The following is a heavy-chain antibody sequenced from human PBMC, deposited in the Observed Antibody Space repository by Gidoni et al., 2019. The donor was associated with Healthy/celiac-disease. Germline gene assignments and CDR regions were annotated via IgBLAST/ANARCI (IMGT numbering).Heavy chain of an antibody. V-gene: IGHV3-23*01. Sequence: EVQLLESGGGVVQPGGSLRLSCAAAGFTFSSYAMSWVRQASGKGLEWVSAISGSGGSTYYADSVKGRFTISRDNSKNTLYLQMNSLRAEDTAVYYCAKDPTYDGGYWGQGTLVTVSS. CDR2: ISGSGGST. J-gene: IGHJ4*02. CDR3: AKDPTYDGGY. CDR1: GFTFSSYA. D-gene: IGHD3-3*01.